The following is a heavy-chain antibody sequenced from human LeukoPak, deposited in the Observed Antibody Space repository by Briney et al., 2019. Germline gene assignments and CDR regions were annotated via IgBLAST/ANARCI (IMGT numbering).Heavy chain of an antibody. D-gene: IGHD5-12*01. CDR1: GDSVSSNSAA. Sequence: SQTLSLTCAISGDSVSSNSAAWNWIRQSPSRGLEWLGRTYYRSKWYNDYALSVKSRITINPDTSKNQFSLQLNSVTPEDTAVYYCARGELGYSDYDLRSWFDPWGQGTLVTVSS. J-gene: IGHJ5*02. CDR3: ARGELGYSDYDLRSWFDP. V-gene: IGHV6-1*01. CDR2: TYYRSKWYN.